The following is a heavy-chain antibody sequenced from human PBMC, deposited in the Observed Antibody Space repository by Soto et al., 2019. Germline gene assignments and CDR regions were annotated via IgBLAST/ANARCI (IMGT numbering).Heavy chain of an antibody. J-gene: IGHJ5*02. Sequence: SGVSLRLSWATSGFTFSSYGMHWVRQAPGTGLEWVAVISYDGSNKYYADSVKGRFTISRDNSKNTLYLQMNSLRAEDTAVYYCAKDWGFGRSWSYGWFDAWGQRTLVTVSS. CDR2: ISYDGSNK. CDR1: GFTFSSYG. CDR3: AKDWGFGRSWSYGWFDA. V-gene: IGHV3-30*18. D-gene: IGHD6-13*01.